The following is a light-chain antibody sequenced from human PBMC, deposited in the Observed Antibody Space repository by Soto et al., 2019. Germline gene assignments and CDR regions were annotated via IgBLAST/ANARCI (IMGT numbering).Light chain of an antibody. CDR2: EVS. Sequence: QSVLTQPASVSGSPGQSITISCSGTSSDIGGYNYVSWYQQHPGKAPKLMIYEVSHRPSGVSSRFSGSKSGNTASLTISGLQAEDESDYCCSSYTSSSTLVVFGGGTKLTVL. V-gene: IGLV2-14*01. J-gene: IGLJ2*01. CDR1: SSDIGGYNY. CDR3: SSYTSSSTLVV.